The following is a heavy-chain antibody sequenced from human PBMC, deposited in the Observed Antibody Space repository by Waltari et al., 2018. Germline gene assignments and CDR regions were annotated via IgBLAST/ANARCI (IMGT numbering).Heavy chain of an antibody. J-gene: IGHJ5*02. D-gene: IGHD3-10*01. CDR3: ARDGDLFSGLYNWFDP. CDR1: GGTFSSYA. V-gene: IGHV1-69*05. Sequence: QVQLVQSGAEVKKPGSSVKVSCKASGGTFSSYAISWVRTATGQGLEWMGGIIPIFGTANYAQKFQGRVTITTDESTSTAYMELSSLRSEDTAVYYCARDGDLFSGLYNWFDPWGQGTLVTVSS. CDR2: IIPIFGTA.